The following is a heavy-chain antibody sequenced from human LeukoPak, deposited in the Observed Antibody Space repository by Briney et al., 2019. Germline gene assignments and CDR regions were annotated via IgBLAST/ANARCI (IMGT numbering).Heavy chain of an antibody. CDR3: ARSPRTQFYYDSSGYYYDY. CDR2: ISSSSYI. J-gene: IGHJ4*02. V-gene: IGHV3-21*04. Sequence: PGGSLRLSCAASGFTFSSYSMNWVRQAPGKGLEWVSSISSSSYIYYADSVKGRFTISRDNAKNTLYLQMNSLRAEDTAVYYCARSPRTQFYYDSSGYYYDYWGQGTLVTVSS. CDR1: GFTFSSYS. D-gene: IGHD3-22*01.